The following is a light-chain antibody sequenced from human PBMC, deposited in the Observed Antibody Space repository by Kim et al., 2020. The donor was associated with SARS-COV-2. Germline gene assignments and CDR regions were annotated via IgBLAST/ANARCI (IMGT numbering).Light chain of an antibody. CDR3: AAWDDSLGGWV. V-gene: IGLV1-47*01. Sequence: ELTQPPSASGTPGQRVTISCSGSSSNIGSNYVYWYQQLPGTAPKLLIYRNNQRPSGVPDRFSGSKSGTSASLAISGLRSEDEADYYYAAWDDSLGGWVLVGGTQLTVL. J-gene: IGLJ3*02. CDR2: RNN. CDR1: SSNIGSNY.